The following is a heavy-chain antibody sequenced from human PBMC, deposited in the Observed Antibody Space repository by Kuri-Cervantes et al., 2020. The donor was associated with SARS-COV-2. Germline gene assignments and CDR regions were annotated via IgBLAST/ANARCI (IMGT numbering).Heavy chain of an antibody. CDR3: ARPGGFLDV. Sequence: GSLRLSCTVSGGSVSSRSYYWGWIRQPPGQGLEWIGSIYYDGSGHYNPSLKSRVTISVDTSKNQFSLKLSSVTAADTAVYYCARPGGFLDVWGKGTTVTVSS. D-gene: IGHD4-23*01. CDR1: GGSVSSRSYY. CDR2: IYYDGSG. V-gene: IGHV4-39*01. J-gene: IGHJ6*04.